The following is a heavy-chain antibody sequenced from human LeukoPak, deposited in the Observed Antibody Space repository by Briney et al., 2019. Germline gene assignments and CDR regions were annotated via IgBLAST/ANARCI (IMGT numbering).Heavy chain of an antibody. CDR3: AKASGYSYGRPDY. D-gene: IGHD5-18*01. CDR2: IIPILVIA. CDR1: GGTFSSYT. Sequence: SVKVSCKASGGTFSSYTISWVRQAPGQGLEWMGRIIPILVIANYAQKFQGRVTITADKSTSTAYMELSSLRSEDTAVYYCAKASGYSYGRPDYWGQGTLVTVSS. J-gene: IGHJ4*02. V-gene: IGHV1-69*02.